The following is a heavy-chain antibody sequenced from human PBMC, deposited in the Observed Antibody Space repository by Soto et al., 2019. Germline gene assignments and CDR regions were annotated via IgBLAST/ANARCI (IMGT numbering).Heavy chain of an antibody. D-gene: IGHD2-15*01. CDR1: GYTFTSYA. CDR2: INAGNGNT. CDR3: ARDIGYCSGGSCYNWFDP. Sequence: GASVKVSCKASGYTFTSYAMHWVRQAPGQRLEWMGWINAGNGNTKYSQKFQGRVTITRDTSASTAYMELSSLRSEDTAVYYCARDIGYCSGGSCYNWFDPWGQGTLVTVSS. J-gene: IGHJ5*02. V-gene: IGHV1-3*01.